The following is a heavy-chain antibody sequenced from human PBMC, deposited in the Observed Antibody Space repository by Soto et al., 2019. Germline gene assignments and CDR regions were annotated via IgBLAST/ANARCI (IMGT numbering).Heavy chain of an antibody. V-gene: IGHV1-69*01. J-gene: IGHJ6*02. CDR2: IIPIFGTA. D-gene: IGHD3-16*01. CDR3: ATTARSFGGKRGRCGMDV. CDR1: GGTFSSYA. Sequence: QVQLVQSGAEVKKPGSSVKVSCKASGGTFSSYAISWVRQAPGQGLEWMGGIIPIFGTANYAQKFQGRVTITADESTSTAYMELSSLRSEDTAVYYCATTARSFGGKRGRCGMDVWGQGTTVTVSS.